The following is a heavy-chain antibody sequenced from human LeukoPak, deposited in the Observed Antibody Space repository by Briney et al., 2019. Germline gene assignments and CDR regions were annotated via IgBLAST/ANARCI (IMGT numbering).Heavy chain of an antibody. J-gene: IGHJ4*02. Sequence: ASVKLSCKASGYTFNSYDISWVRQAPGQGLEWIAWISTYNSNTNYAQNVQGRATMTTDTSTSTAYMELRSLRSDDTAVYYCARVLRYDFWSAYYFDYWGQGTLVTVSS. D-gene: IGHD3-3*01. CDR1: GYTFNSYD. CDR3: ARVLRYDFWSAYYFDY. CDR2: ISTYNSNT. V-gene: IGHV1-18*01.